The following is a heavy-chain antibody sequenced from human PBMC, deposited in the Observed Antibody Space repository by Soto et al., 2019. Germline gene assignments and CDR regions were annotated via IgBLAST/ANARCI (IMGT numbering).Heavy chain of an antibody. CDR2: IYPSDSKV. Sequence: GESLKISCNTSGYSFSSDWIVWVRQKPGKGLEWMGVIYPSDSKVKYNPSVQGQVTMSADKSISTTYLQWSSLKASDTAKYFCARGNIANFFEPWGQGTPVTVSS. CDR1: GYSFSSDW. D-gene: IGHD3-16*02. CDR3: ARGNIANFFEP. V-gene: IGHV5-51*01. J-gene: IGHJ5*02.